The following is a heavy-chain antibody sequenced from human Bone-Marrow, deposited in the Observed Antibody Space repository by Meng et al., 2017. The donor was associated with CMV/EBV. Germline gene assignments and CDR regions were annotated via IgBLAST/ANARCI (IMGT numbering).Heavy chain of an antibody. D-gene: IGHD3-9*01. CDR1: GFSFSRYW. Sequence: GESLKISCGASGFSFSRYWMSWVRQAPGKGLEWVGRIKSKADGGTTDYAAPMKGRFTISRDDSKNTLYLQMNSLKTEDTAVYYCTTIHYFRSKEYWGQGTLVTVSS. CDR2: IKSKADGGTT. CDR3: TTIHYFRSKEY. J-gene: IGHJ4*02. V-gene: IGHV3-15*01.